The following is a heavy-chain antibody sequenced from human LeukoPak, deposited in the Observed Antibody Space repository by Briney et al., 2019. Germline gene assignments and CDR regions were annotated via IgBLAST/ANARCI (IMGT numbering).Heavy chain of an antibody. V-gene: IGHV3-48*02. CDR3: ARDGGDGYQDY. CDR1: GXTFSSHW. D-gene: IGHD5-24*01. J-gene: IGHJ4*02. CDR2: IHSSSSTI. Sequence: PGGSLRLTCAASGXTFSSHWVNWVRQAPGKGLEWVSYIHSSSSTIYYADSVKGRFTISRDNAENSLYLHMNSLRDEDTAVYYCARDGGDGYQDYWGQGTLVTVSS.